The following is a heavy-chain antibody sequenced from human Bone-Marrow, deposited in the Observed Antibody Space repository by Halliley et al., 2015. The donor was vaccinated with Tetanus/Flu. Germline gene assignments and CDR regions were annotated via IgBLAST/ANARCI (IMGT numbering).Heavy chain of an antibody. CDR3: AAEGKIRFLDV. Sequence: WVSTVSGVGARGTTYYADSVKGRFTISRDNSKNTLHMQLNSLRSEDTAVYYCAAEGKIRFLDVWGQGTTVTVSS. J-gene: IGHJ6*02. D-gene: IGHD3-3*01. V-gene: IGHV3-23*01. CDR2: VSGVGARGTT.